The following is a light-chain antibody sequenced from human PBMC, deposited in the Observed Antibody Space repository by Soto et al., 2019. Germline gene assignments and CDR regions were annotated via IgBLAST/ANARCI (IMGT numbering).Light chain of an antibody. CDR3: QQYSKWPIT. Sequence: EMVMTQSPAILSVSPGESATLSCRVSQSVNSNYLAWYQQHPGQPPRLLIYGISTRATGIPARFSGSGSGTEFSLTISSLQSEDFAVYYCQQYSKWPITFGQGTKVDIK. J-gene: IGKJ1*01. CDR1: QSVNSN. CDR2: GIS. V-gene: IGKV3-15*01.